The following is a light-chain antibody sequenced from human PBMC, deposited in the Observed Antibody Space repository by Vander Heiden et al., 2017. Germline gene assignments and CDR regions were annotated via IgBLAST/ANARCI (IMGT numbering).Light chain of an antibody. V-gene: IGKV3-11*01. CDR1: QSVSSS. CDR2: DAT. CDR3: LQRRDWPRT. J-gene: IGKJ1*01. Sequence: DIVLTQSPATLSLSPGERATLSFRASQSVSSSLAWYKPRPGQAPRTHRYDATNTGTGIPARFSGCGSGTDFTLTISGLEHEDFAVYYCLQRRDWPRTFGQGTKVEMK.